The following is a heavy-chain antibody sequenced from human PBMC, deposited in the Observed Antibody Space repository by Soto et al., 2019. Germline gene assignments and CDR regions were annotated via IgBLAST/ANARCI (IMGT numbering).Heavy chain of an antibody. J-gene: IGHJ3*01. V-gene: IGHV1-18*01. Sequence: QVQLVQSGAEVKKPGASVKVSCKASGYTFTSYGISWVRQAPGQGLEWMGWISTFNSNTKYTQKFQGRVTMTTDTSTSTAHMELGSLRSDDTAVYYCARVGAREYGDYDTRGGAFDGWGQGTTVTVSS. CDR3: ARVGAREYGDYDTRGGAFDG. D-gene: IGHD4-17*01. CDR2: ISTFNSNT. CDR1: GYTFTSYG.